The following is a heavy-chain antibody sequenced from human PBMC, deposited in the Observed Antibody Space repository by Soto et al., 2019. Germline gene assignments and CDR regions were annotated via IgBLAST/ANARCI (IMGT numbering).Heavy chain of an antibody. Sequence: EVQLVESGGGLVQPGGSLRLSCAASGFTFSAYWMPWVRQAPGKGLVWVSRINPDGITTSYADSVEGRFTISRDNTKNTLYLQILSLPAEATAAYSRARVGGGSYFFDSWGQGVLLIGSS. CDR2: INPDGITT. V-gene: IGHV3-74*01. CDR1: GFTFSAYW. CDR3: ARVGGGSYFFDS. J-gene: IGHJ5*01. D-gene: IGHD3-16*01.